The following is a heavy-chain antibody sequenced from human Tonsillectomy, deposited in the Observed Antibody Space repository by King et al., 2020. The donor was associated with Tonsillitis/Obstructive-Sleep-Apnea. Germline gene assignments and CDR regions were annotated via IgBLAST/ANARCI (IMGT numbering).Heavy chain of an antibody. D-gene: IGHD3-22*01. CDR1: GFTFSSYA. CDR3: AKDSDSSGYYPSNYYYMDV. J-gene: IGHJ6*03. Sequence: VQLVESGGGLLRPGGSRKLSGAASGFTFSSYAMTWVGQAPGKGLEWVSVIGGRGGSTYYADSGKGRFTISRDNSKNTLYLQMNSLRAEDTAVYYCAKDSDSSGYYPSNYYYMDVWGKGTTVTVSS. CDR2: IGGRGGST. V-gene: IGHV3-23*04.